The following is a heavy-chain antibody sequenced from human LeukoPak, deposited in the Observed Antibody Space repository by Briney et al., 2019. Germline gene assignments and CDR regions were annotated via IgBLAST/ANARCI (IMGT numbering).Heavy chain of an antibody. CDR3: ARDYGFDY. CDR1: GYTFTTYS. Sequence: ASVKVPRKASGYTFTTYSIHWVRQAPGQRLEWMGWISAGHGNTKYSQRFQDRVSFTRDTSASTAYMELSSLRSEDTAVYYCARDYGFDYWGQGTLVTVSS. D-gene: IGHD3-10*01. V-gene: IGHV1-3*01. J-gene: IGHJ4*02. CDR2: ISAGHGNT.